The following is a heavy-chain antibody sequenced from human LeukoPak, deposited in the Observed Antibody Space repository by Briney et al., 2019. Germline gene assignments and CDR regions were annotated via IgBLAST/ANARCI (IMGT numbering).Heavy chain of an antibody. Sequence: ASVKVSCKASGYTFTSYDINWVRQATGQGLEWMGWMNPNSGNTGYAQKFQDRVTMTRNTSISTAYMELSSLRSEDTAVYYCARGRWVGYCSSTSCYSGLDPWGQGTLVTVSS. CDR2: MNPNSGNT. D-gene: IGHD2-2*02. CDR3: ARGRWVGYCSSTSCYSGLDP. CDR1: GYTFTSYD. V-gene: IGHV1-8*01. J-gene: IGHJ5*02.